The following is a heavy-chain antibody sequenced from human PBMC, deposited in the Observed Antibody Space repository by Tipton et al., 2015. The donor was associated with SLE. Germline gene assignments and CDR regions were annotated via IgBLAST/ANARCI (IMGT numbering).Heavy chain of an antibody. Sequence: TLSLTCAVYGGSSSGYYWSWIRQPPGKGLEWIGEINHSGSTNYNPSLKSRVTISVDTSKNQFSLKLSSVAAADTAVYYCARGLGYCSSTSCYAFDIWGQGTMVTVSS. CDR2: INHSGST. D-gene: IGHD2-2*01. V-gene: IGHV4-34*01. J-gene: IGHJ3*02. CDR3: ARGLGYCSSTSCYAFDI. CDR1: GGSSSGYY.